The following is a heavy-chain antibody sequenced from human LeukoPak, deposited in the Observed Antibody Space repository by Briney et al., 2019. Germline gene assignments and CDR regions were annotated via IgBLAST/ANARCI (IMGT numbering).Heavy chain of an antibody. CDR2: ISGSGGST. Sequence: GRSLRLSCAASGFTFSSYGMHWVRQAPGKGLEWVSAISGSGGSTYYADSVKGRFTISRDNSKNTLYLQMNSLRAEDTAVYYCAKDRSSGYPTLFDYWGQGTLVTVSS. D-gene: IGHD3-22*01. CDR1: GFTFSSYG. J-gene: IGHJ4*02. V-gene: IGHV3-23*01. CDR3: AKDRSSGYPTLFDY.